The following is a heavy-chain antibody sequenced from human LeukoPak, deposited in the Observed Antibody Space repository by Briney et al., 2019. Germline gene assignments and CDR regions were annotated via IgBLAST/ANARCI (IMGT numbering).Heavy chain of an antibody. Sequence: SETLSLTCTVSGGSISSGSYYWSWIRQPAGKGLEWIGRIYTSGSTNYNPSLKSRVTISVDTSKNQFSLKLSSVTAADTAVYHCAVSRITMVRGVIMPFDYWGQGTLVTVSS. J-gene: IGHJ4*02. CDR1: GGSISSGSYY. CDR2: IYTSGST. CDR3: AVSRITMVRGVIMPFDY. D-gene: IGHD3-10*01. V-gene: IGHV4-61*02.